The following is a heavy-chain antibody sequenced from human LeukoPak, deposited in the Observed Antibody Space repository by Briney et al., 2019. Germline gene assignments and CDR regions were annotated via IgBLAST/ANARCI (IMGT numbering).Heavy chain of an antibody. Sequence: GGSLRLSCAASGFTFSSYGMHWVRQAPGKGLEWVAFIRYDGNNKYYADSVKGRFTISRDNSKNTLYLQMNSLRAEDTAVYYCARPGIDAFDIWGQGTMVTVSS. V-gene: IGHV3-30*02. CDR3: ARPGIDAFDI. CDR1: GFTFSSYG. J-gene: IGHJ3*02. CDR2: IRYDGNNK. D-gene: IGHD3-10*01.